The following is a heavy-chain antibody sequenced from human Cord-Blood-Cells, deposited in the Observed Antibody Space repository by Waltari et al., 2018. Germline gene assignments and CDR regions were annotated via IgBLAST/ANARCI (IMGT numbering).Heavy chain of an antibody. D-gene: IGHD6-6*01. J-gene: IGHJ4*02. CDR2: INAGNGNT. Sequence: QVQLVQSGAEGKKPGDSVKVSCKASGYTFTSYAMHWVRQAPGQRLEWMGWINAGNGNTKYSQKFQGRVTITRDTSASTAYMELSSLRSEDTAVYYCARGGLHSSSRTFDYWGQGTLVTVSS. CDR3: ARGGLHSSSRTFDY. CDR1: GYTFTSYA. V-gene: IGHV1-3*01.